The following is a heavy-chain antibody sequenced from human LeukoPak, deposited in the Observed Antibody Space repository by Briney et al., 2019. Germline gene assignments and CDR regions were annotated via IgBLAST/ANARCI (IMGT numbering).Heavy chain of an antibody. J-gene: IGHJ4*02. CDR1: GGTFSSYT. Sequence: GSSVKVFCKASGGTFSSYTISWVRQAPGQGLESMGRIIPILGIADYAQKFQGRVPITADKSTSTAYMELSSLRSEDKAVYYCARDTVVVPAELSYWGQGTLVTVSS. CDR2: IIPILGIA. V-gene: IGHV1-69*04. CDR3: ARDTVVVPAELSY. D-gene: IGHD2-2*01.